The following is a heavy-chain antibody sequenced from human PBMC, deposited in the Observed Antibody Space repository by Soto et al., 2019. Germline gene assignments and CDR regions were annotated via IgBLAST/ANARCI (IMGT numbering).Heavy chain of an antibody. CDR2: ISGYNGDT. CDR3: ARSLGSGTGFDY. V-gene: IGHV1-18*01. J-gene: IGHJ4*02. CDR1: GYNFSNYG. Sequence: ASVKVSCKASGYNFSNYGISWVRQAPGQGLEWTAWISGYNGDTKNAQSLQGRVTVTTDTSTSTSYMELRSLRSDDTAIYYCARSLGSGTGFDYWGQGTLVTVSS. D-gene: IGHD3-10*01.